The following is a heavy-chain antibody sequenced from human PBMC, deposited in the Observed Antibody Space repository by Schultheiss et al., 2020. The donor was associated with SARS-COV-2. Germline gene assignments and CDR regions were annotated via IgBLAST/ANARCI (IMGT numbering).Heavy chain of an antibody. CDR2: ISSSGNTI. CDR3: ARDSSGYLTESDAFDI. CDR1: GFTFSDYY. D-gene: IGHD3-22*01. J-gene: IGHJ3*02. V-gene: IGHV3-11*01. Sequence: GGSLRLSCAASGFTFSDYYMSWIRQAPGKGLEWVSYISSSGNTIYYADSVKGRFTISRDNAKNSLYLQMNSLRAEDTAVYYCARDSSGYLTESDAFDIWGQGTMVTVSS.